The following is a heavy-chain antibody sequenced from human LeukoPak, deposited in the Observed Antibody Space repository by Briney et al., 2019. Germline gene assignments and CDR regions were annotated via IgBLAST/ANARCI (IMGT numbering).Heavy chain of an antibody. J-gene: IGHJ4*02. CDR2: ISSSSSYI. Sequence: GGSLRLSCAASGFTFSSYSMNWVRQAPGKGLEWVSSISSSSSYIYYADSVKGRFTISRDNAKNSLYLQMNSLRAEDTAVYHCARDNPPWEYYYGSGSQPPAYWGQGTLVTVSS. CDR3: ARDNPPWEYYYGSGSQPPAY. CDR1: GFTFSSYS. D-gene: IGHD3-10*01. V-gene: IGHV3-21*01.